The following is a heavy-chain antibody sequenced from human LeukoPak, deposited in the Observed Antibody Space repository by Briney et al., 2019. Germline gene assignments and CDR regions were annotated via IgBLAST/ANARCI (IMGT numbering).Heavy chain of an antibody. CDR1: GGSISSGGYY. CDR3: ARLSWWGQPRKQRGYCSGGSCYFAQEDY. D-gene: IGHD2-15*01. Sequence: SETLSLTCTVSGGSISSGGYYWSWIRQPPGKGLEWIGYIYHSGSTYYNPSLKSRVTISVDRSKNQFSLKLSSVTAADTAVYYCARLSWWGQPRKQRGYCSGGSCYFAQEDYWGQGILVTVSS. CDR2: IYHSGST. V-gene: IGHV4-30-2*01. J-gene: IGHJ4*02.